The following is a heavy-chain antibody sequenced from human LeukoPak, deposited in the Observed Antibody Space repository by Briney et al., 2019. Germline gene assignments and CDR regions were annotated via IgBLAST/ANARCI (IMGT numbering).Heavy chain of an antibody. CDR2: MNPNSGNT. J-gene: IGHJ3*02. CDR1: GYTFTSYD. Sequence: ASVKVSCKASGYTFTSYDINWVRQATGQGLEWMGWMNPNSGNTGYAQKFQGRVTMTRDTSISTAFMELTGLRSDDTAVYYCARDRSTVTTSPWAFDIWGQGTMVTLSS. CDR3: ARDRSTVTTSPWAFDI. D-gene: IGHD4-17*01. V-gene: IGHV1-8*01.